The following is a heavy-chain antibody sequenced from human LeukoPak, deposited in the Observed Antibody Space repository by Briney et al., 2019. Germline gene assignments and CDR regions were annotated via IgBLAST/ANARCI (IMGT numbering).Heavy chain of an antibody. CDR2: ISGSGGST. CDR3: AKGGLQDSSGWYDAFDI. CDR1: GFTFSSYA. J-gene: IGHJ3*02. V-gene: IGHV3-23*01. Sequence: RGSLRLSCAASGFTFSSYAMSWVRQAPGKGLEWVSAISGSGGSTYYADSVKGRFTISRDNSKNTLYLQMNSLRAEDTAVYYCAKGGLQDSSGWYDAFDIWGQGTMVTVSS. D-gene: IGHD6-19*01.